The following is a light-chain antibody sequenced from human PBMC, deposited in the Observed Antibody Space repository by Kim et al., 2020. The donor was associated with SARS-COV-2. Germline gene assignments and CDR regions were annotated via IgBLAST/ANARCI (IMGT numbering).Light chain of an antibody. Sequence: GQSTTISCTGTSSDVGGYDHVSWYQQYPGKAPKLMIYDVNHRPSGVSNRFSGSKSGKTASLTISGLQAEDEADYYCSSYTARTTLVFGGGTQLTVL. J-gene: IGLJ2*01. CDR3: SSYTARTTLV. CDR2: DVN. V-gene: IGLV2-14*03. CDR1: SSDVGGYDH.